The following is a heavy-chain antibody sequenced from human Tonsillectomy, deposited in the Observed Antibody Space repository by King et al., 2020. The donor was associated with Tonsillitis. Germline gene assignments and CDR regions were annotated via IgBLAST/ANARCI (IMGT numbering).Heavy chain of an antibody. V-gene: IGHV1-69*01. J-gene: IGHJ4*02. Sequence: QLVQSGAEVKKPGSSVKVSCNDSGGTFSRHAVGWVRQAPGQGLEWMGGIVPIFGKANYAQNFQGRVTITADESTGTAYMELVSLRSEDTAVYYCSRGGPSLVTYYFDYWGQGTLVTVSS. CDR3: SRGGPSLVTYYFDY. CDR2: IVPIFGKA. D-gene: IGHD2-21*02. CDR1: GGTFSRHA.